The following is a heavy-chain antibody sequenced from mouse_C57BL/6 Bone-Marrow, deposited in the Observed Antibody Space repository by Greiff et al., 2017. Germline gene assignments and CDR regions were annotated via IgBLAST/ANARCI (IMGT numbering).Heavy chain of an antibody. CDR1: GYTFTSYW. V-gene: IGHV1-72*01. D-gene: IGHD1-1*01. CDR3: ARWAITTVVADWYFDV. Sequence: QVQLKQPGAELVKPGASVKLSCKASGYTFTSYWMHWVKQRPGRGLEWIGRIDPNCGGTKYNEQFKSKATLTVDKPSSTAYMQLSSLTSEDSAVYYCARWAITTVVADWYFDVGGTGTTVTVSS. CDR2: IDPNCGGT. J-gene: IGHJ1*03.